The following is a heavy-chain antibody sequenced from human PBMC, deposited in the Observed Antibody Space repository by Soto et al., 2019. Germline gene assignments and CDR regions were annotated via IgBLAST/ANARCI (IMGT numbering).Heavy chain of an antibody. CDR2: IRSKPYGGTT. Sequence: EVQLVDSGGGLVKPGRSLRLSCTTFGFTFEDYGINWFRQAPGKGLEWVGFIRSKPYGGTTEYAASVKGRFTISRDVSKTIAYLQMNSLKIEDTGLYYCTRMDSGYAIFDDWDQGTLVTVSS. CDR3: TRMDSGYAIFDD. D-gene: IGHD5-12*01. J-gene: IGHJ4*02. V-gene: IGHV3-49*05. CDR1: GFTFEDYG.